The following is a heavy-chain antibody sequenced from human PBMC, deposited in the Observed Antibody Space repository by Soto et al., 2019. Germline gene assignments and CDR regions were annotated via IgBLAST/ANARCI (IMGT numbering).Heavy chain of an antibody. CDR1: GFTFSSYG. D-gene: IGHD2-2*01. CDR2: IWYDGSNK. Sequence: QVQLVESGGGVVQPGRSLRLSCAASGFTFSSYGMHWVRQAPGKGLEWVAVIWYDGSNKYYADSVKGRFTISRDNSKNTLYLQMNSLRAEDTAVYYCARETEHQPLLPVDWGQGTLVTVSS. J-gene: IGHJ4*02. V-gene: IGHV3-33*01. CDR3: ARETEHQPLLPVD.